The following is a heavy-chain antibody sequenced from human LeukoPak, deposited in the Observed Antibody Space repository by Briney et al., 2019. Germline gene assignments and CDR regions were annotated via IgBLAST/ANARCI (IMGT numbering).Heavy chain of an antibody. CDR2: ISSSGGTT. D-gene: IGHD4-17*01. CDR1: GFTFSNFA. V-gene: IGHV3-23*01. Sequence: GGSLRLSCAASGFTFSNFAMSWVRQAPGKGLEWVSSISSSGGTTWDADSVKGRFTFSRDNSQNTLYLQMNSLRAEDTAVYYCVKDKVKTMTTQAFDIWGQGTMVTVSS. J-gene: IGHJ3*02. CDR3: VKDKVKTMTTQAFDI.